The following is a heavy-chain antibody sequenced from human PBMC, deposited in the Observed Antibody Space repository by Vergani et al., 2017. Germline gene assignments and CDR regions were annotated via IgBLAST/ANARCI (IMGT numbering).Heavy chain of an antibody. CDR2: ISSSSSTI. V-gene: IGHV3-48*01. J-gene: IGHJ6*03. CDR1: GFTFSSYN. D-gene: IGHD6-13*01. Sequence: EVQLVESGGGLVQPGGSLRLSCAVSGFTFSSYNMNWVRQAPGKGLEWVSYISSSSSTIYYADSVKGRFTISRDNAKNSLYLQMNSLRAEDTAVYYCARDLLEQQQNMDVWGKGTTVTVSS. CDR3: ARDLLEQQQNMDV.